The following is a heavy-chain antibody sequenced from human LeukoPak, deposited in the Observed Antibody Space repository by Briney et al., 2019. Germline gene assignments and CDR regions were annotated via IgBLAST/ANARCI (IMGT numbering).Heavy chain of an antibody. CDR2: ISSSSSYI. V-gene: IGHV3-21*04. Sequence: GGSLRLSCAASGFTFSSYSMNWVRQAPGKGLEWVSSISSSSSYIYYADSVKGRFTISRDNSKNTLYLQMNSLRAEDTAVYYCAKEVRKRPDAFDIWGQGTMVTVSS. J-gene: IGHJ3*02. D-gene: IGHD1-1*01. CDR3: AKEVRKRPDAFDI. CDR1: GFTFSSYS.